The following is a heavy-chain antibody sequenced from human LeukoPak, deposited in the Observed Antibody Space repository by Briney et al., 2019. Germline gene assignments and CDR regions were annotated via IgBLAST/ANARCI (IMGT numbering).Heavy chain of an antibody. CDR3: AKGSYYDSSGSFYFDY. CDR1: GFTISSYA. V-gene: IGHV3-23*01. D-gene: IGHD3-22*01. Sequence: GGSLRLSCAASGFTISSYAMSWVRQAPGKGLEWVSGISGSGDNTYYADSVKGRFTISRDNSKNTLYVQVNSLGTEDTAAYYCAKGSYYDSSGSFYFDYWGQGTLVTVSS. CDR2: ISGSGDNT. J-gene: IGHJ4*02.